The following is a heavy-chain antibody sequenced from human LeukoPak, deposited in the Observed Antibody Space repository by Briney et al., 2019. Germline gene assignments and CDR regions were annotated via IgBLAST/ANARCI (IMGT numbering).Heavy chain of an antibody. J-gene: IGHJ6*02. CDR3: AKGPYYGSGSSYYYYGLDV. V-gene: IGHV3-23*01. CDR1: GFTFSSYA. D-gene: IGHD3-10*01. Sequence: GGSLRLSCAASGFTFSSYAMSWVRQAPGKGLEWVSAISGSCSTYYADSVKGRFTISRDNTKNTLYLQMNSLRAEDTAVYYCAKGPYYGSGSSYYYYGLDVWGQGTTVTVSS. CDR2: ISGSCST.